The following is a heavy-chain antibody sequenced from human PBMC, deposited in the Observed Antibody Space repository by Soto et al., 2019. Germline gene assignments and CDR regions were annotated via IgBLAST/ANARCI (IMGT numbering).Heavy chain of an antibody. J-gene: IGHJ4*02. CDR3: AKALRGATGPPFDY. V-gene: IGHV3-30*18. D-gene: IGHD3-10*01. Sequence: QVQLVESGGGVVQPGRSLRLSCAASGFTFSAYGMHWVRQAPGKGLEWVAVISYDGSNKYYADSLKGRFTISRDNSKNTLYLQMNSLRAEDTAVYYCAKALRGATGPPFDYWGQGTLVTVSS. CDR2: ISYDGSNK. CDR1: GFTFSAYG.